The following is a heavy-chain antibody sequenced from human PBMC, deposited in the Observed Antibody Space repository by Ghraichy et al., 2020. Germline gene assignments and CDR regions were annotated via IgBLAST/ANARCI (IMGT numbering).Heavy chain of an antibody. CDR3: SRALNYVVFDY. V-gene: IGHV4-30-2*01. D-gene: IGHD1-7*01. CDR1: GGAISSSAYS. CDR2: VYYDGST. J-gene: IGHJ4*02. Sequence: SETLSLTCAVSGGAISSSAYSWTWVRQPPEKGLEWIAYVYYDGSTYYNPSLKSRVTISLANSKNQFSLELTSVTAADTAVYYCSRALNYVVFDYWGQGTLVPVSS.